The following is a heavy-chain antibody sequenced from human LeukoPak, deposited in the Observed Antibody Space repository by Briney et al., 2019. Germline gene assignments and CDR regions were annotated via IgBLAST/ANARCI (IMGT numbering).Heavy chain of an antibody. D-gene: IGHD6-25*01. V-gene: IGHV4-34*01. CDR3: ARRLGYFDY. Sequence: SETLPLTCTVSGYSISNGYYWSWIRQPPGKGLEWIGEINHSGSTNYNPSLKSRVTISVDTSKNQFSLKLSSVTAADTAVYYCARRLGYFDYWGQGTLVTVSS. CDR2: INHSGST. J-gene: IGHJ4*02. CDR1: GYSISNGYY.